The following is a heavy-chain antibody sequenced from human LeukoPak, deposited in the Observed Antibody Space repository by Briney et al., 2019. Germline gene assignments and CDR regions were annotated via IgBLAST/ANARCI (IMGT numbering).Heavy chain of an antibody. Sequence: SQTLSLTCTVSGGSISSGSYFWSWIRQPAGKGLEWIGRIYTSGSTNYNPSLKSRVTISVDTSKNQFSLKLSSVTAADTAVYYCARDRLHCPNGVCSRYFDYWGQGTLVTVSS. CDR2: IYTSGST. V-gene: IGHV4-61*02. D-gene: IGHD2-8*01. CDR3: ARDRLHCPNGVCSRYFDY. CDR1: GGSISSGSYF. J-gene: IGHJ4*02.